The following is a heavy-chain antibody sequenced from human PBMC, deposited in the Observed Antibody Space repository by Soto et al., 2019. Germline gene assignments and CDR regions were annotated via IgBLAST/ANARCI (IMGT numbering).Heavy chain of an antibody. V-gene: IGHV3-33*01. CDR3: ARRPYSSSWCDY. CDR2: IWYDGSNK. D-gene: IGHD6-13*01. J-gene: IGHJ4*02. CDR1: GFTFSSYG. Sequence: PVGSLRLSCAASGFTFSSYGMHWVRQAPGKGLEWVAVIWYDGSNKYYADSVKGRFTISRDNSKNTLYLQMNSLRAEDTAVYYCARRPYSSSWCDYWGQGTLVTVSS.